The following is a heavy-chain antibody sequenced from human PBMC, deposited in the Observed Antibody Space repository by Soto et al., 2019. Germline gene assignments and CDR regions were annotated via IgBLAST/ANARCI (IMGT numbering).Heavy chain of an antibody. D-gene: IGHD7-27*01. J-gene: IGHJ4*02. V-gene: IGHV4-30-4*01. CDR3: ARGPSGDKVDS. CDR1: GGSISTVDYW. CDR2: IYDGGRT. Sequence: QVQLQESGPGLVKPSQTLSLTCTVSGGSISTVDYWWSWIRQSPDMGLEWIGHIYDGGRTYNNPSCGSRVTMSVDTSKSQLSRTLSSVSAADTAVYYCARGPSGDKVDSWGQGTLVTVSS.